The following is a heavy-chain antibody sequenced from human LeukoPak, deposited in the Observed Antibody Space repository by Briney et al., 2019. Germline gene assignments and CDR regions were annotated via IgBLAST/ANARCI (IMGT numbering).Heavy chain of an antibody. CDR1: GFTVSSNY. V-gene: IGHV3-53*01. Sequence: GGSLRLSCAASGFTVSSNYMSWVRQAPGKGREGVSIIYSGGSTYYADSVKGRFTISRDNSKNTLYLQMNSLRAEDTAVYYCASGSGSYRTPYYYMDVWGKGTTVTVSS. CDR2: IYSGGST. CDR3: ASGSGSYRTPYYYMDV. J-gene: IGHJ6*03. D-gene: IGHD3-10*01.